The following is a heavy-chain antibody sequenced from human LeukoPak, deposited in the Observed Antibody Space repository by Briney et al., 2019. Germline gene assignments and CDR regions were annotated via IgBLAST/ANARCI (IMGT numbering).Heavy chain of an antibody. CDR2: INHSGST. CDR3: ARDMSSSGLPQADDAFDI. V-gene: IGHV4-34*01. CDR1: GGSFSGYY. D-gene: IGHD3-10*01. J-gene: IGHJ3*02. Sequence: PSETLSLTCAVYGGSFSGYYWSWIRQPPGKGLEWIGEINHSGSTNYNPSLKSRVTISVDTSKNQFSLKLSSVTAADTAVYYCARDMSSSGLPQADDAFDIWGQGTMVTVSS.